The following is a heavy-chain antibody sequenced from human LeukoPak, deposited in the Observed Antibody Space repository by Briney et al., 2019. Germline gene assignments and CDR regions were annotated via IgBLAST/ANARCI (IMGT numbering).Heavy chain of an antibody. V-gene: IGHV3-23*01. CDR1: GFTFSSYA. D-gene: IGHD3-16*01. CDR3: VKAYDCVSEY. CDR2: ITTSGGST. J-gene: IGHJ4*02. Sequence: GGSLRLSCAASGFTFSSYAMSWVRQAPGKGLEWVSSITTSGGSTSYADSVKGRFTISRDNSKNTLFLQMNSLRAEDTAVYYCVKAYDCVSEYWGQGTLVTVSS.